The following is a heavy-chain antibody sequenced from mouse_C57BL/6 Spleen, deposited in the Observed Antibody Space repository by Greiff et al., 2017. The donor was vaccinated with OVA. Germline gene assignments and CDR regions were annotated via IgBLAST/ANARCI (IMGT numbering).Heavy chain of an antibody. J-gene: IGHJ4*01. CDR2: INYDGSST. CDR1: GFTFSDYY. Sequence: EVMLVESEGGLVQPGSSMKLSCTASGFTFSDYYMAWVRQVPEKGLEWVANINYDGSSTYYLDSLKSRFIISRDNAKNILYLQMSSLKSEDTATYYCARGMVTTDAMDYWGQGTSVTVSS. D-gene: IGHD2-2*01. V-gene: IGHV5-16*01. CDR3: ARGMVTTDAMDY.